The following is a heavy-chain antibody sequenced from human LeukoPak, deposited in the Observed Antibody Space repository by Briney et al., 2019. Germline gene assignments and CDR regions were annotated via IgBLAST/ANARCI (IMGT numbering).Heavy chain of an antibody. D-gene: IGHD5-24*01. J-gene: IGHJ5*02. CDR1: GGSFSGYY. CDR3: ARAGRDGYNYNWFDP. V-gene: IGHV4-34*01. CDR2: INHSGST. Sequence: PSATLSLTCAVYGGSFSGYYWSWIRQPPGKGLEWIGEINHSGSTNYNPSLKSRVTISVDTSKNQFSLKLSSVTAADTAVYYCARAGRDGYNYNWFDPWGQGTLVTVSS.